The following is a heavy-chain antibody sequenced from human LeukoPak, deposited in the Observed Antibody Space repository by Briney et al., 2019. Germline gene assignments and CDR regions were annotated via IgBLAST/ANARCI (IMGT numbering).Heavy chain of an antibody. CDR2: IGASGGST. CDR3: AKEWRAAAGIYYFDY. D-gene: IGHD6-13*01. Sequence: PGGFLRLSCVASGFTFSSYAMSWVRQAPGKGLEWVSTIGASGGSTYYADSVKGRFTISRDNSKNTLYLQVNSLKTEDTAVYYCAKEWRAAAGIYYFDYWGQGTLVTVFS. J-gene: IGHJ4*02. CDR1: GFTFSSYA. V-gene: IGHV3-23*01.